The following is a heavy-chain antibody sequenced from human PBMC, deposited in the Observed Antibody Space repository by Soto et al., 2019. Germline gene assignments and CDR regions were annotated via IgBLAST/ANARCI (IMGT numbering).Heavy chain of an antibody. CDR3: ASKAACGGDCYAFDS. D-gene: IGHD2-21*02. V-gene: IGHV1-69*06. Sequence: QVYLVQSGAEVKKPGSSVKISCKASGGIFSSNTINWVRQAAGQGLEWMGGIIPLFGTANYAEKFQGGVTSTADKSTKTEYMELTSLRSEDTAVYYCASKAACGGDCYAFDSWGQGTLVTVSS. CDR2: IIPLFGTA. J-gene: IGHJ4*02. CDR1: GGIFSSNT.